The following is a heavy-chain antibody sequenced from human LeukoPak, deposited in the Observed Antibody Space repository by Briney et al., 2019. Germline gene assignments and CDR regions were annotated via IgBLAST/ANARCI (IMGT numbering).Heavy chain of an antibody. CDR1: GYSFTSFW. V-gene: IGHV5-51*01. J-gene: IGHJ6*03. Sequence: GESLKISCKGSGYSFTSFWIGWVRQMPGKGLEWMGIIYPGDSDTRYSPSFQGQVTISADRSISTAYLQWSSLKASDTAMYYCARGFYGGYYYYYYMDVWGKGTTVTVSS. CDR2: IYPGDSDT. D-gene: IGHD4/OR15-4a*01. CDR3: ARGFYGGYYYYYYMDV.